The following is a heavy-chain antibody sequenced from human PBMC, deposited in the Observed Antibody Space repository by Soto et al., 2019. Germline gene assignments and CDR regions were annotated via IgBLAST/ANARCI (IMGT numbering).Heavy chain of an antibody. CDR1: GFTFNILS. CDR3: AREPYGDSQYFDY. Sequence: PGGSLRLSCTGSGFTFNILSLHWVCQGQDKGLEWVAVVSFDGKVTYYADSVKGRFTVSRDNSKNTIYLQANSLRAEDTAVYYCAREPYGDSQYFDYWGQGTPVTVSS. J-gene: IGHJ4*02. V-gene: IGHV3-30*04. D-gene: IGHD2-21*02. CDR2: VSFDGKVT.